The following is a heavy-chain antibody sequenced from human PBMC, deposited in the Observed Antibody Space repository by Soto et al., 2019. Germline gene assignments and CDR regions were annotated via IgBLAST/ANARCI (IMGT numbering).Heavy chain of an antibody. CDR3: ARGLWSNKYDYYAMDV. J-gene: IGHJ6*02. CDR2: IIPIFAAT. D-gene: IGHD2-21*01. CDR1: GGTFTNHA. V-gene: IGHV1-69*06. Sequence: VQLVQSGAEVKKPGSSVKVSCKAAGGTFTNHAVSWVRQAPGQGLEWMGGIIPIFAATTYAQKFQGSVTSTADKSTSTAYMELSILTLDDTAMYYCARGLWSNKYDYYAMDVWGQGTTVTVSS.